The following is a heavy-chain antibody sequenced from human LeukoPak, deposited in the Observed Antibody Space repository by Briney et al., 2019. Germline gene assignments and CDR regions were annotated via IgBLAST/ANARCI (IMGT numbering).Heavy chain of an antibody. J-gene: IGHJ4*02. Sequence: GESLKISCKGSGYSFTSYWIDWVRQMPGKGLEWMGIIYPGDSDTRYSPSFQGQVTISADKSISTAYLQWSSLKASDTAMYYCARSPLYGSGSYGTFDYWGQGTLVTVSS. D-gene: IGHD3-10*01. V-gene: IGHV5-51*01. CDR3: ARSPLYGSGSYGTFDY. CDR1: GYSFTSYW. CDR2: IYPGDSDT.